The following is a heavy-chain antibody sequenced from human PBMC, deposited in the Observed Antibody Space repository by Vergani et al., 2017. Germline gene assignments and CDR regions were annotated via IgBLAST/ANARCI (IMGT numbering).Heavy chain of an antibody. Sequence: QVQLVESGGGVVQPGRSLRLSCAASGFTFSSYGMHWVRQAPGKGLEWVAVISDDGSNKYYADSVKGRFTISRDNSKKTLYLQMNSLRAEDTAVYYCAKGGHGGSGWYAPFGPWGQGTLVTVSS. CDR2: ISDDGSNK. D-gene: IGHD6-19*01. J-gene: IGHJ5*02. V-gene: IGHV3-30*18. CDR3: AKGGHGGSGWYAPFGP. CDR1: GFTFSSYG.